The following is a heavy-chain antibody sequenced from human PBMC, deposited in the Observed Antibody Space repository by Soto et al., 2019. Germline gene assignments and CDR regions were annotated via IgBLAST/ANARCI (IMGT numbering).Heavy chain of an antibody. CDR2: IYYSGST. V-gene: IGHV4-59*01. J-gene: IGHJ6*02. Sequence: SETLSLTCTVSGGSISSYYWSWIRQPPGKGLEWIGYIYYSGSTNYNPSLKSRVTIPVDTSKNQFSLKLSSVTAADTAVYYCAREGVSSSWYNYYGMDVWGQGTTVTVS. D-gene: IGHD6-13*01. CDR3: AREGVSSSWYNYYGMDV. CDR1: GGSISSYY.